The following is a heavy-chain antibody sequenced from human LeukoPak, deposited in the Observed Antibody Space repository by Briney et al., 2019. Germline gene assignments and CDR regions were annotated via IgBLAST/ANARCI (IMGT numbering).Heavy chain of an antibody. CDR3: ARSSRPCSGGSCYLYSYYYHNMDV. CDR1: GYTFTGYY. V-gene: IGHV1-2*02. J-gene: IGHJ6*03. Sequence: ASVKVSCKASGYTFTGYYMHWVRQAPGQGLEWMGWINPNSGGTNYAQKFQGRVTMTRDTSISTAYVELSRLRSDDTAVYYCARSSRPCSGGSCYLYSYYYHNMDVWGKGTTVTISS. D-gene: IGHD2-15*01. CDR2: INPNSGGT.